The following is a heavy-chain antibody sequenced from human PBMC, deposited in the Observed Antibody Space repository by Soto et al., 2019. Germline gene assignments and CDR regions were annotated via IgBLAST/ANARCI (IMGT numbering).Heavy chain of an antibody. CDR3: ATYCSGGSCYGRDFDY. D-gene: IGHD2-15*01. CDR1: GFTSSSYS. J-gene: IGHJ4*02. V-gene: IGHV3-21*01. CDR2: ISSSSSYI. Sequence: EVQLVESGGGLVKPGGSLRLSCAASGFTSSSYSMNWVRQAPGKGLEWVSSISSSSSYIYYADSVKGRFTIPRDNAKNSLYLQMNSLRAEDTAVYYCATYCSGGSCYGRDFDYWGQGTLVTVSS.